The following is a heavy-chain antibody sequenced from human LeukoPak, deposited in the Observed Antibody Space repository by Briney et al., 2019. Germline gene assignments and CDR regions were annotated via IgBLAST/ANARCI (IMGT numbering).Heavy chain of an antibody. CDR3: ARWTWIQLWRDHDAFDI. J-gene: IGHJ3*02. D-gene: IGHD5-18*01. Sequence: SETLSLACTVSGCSISSYSWSWIRQPAGKGLEWIRRIYTSGSTNYNPSLKSRVTISVDTSKNQFSLKLSSVTASDTPVYYCARWTWIQLWRDHDAFDIWGQGTMVTVSS. V-gene: IGHV4-4*07. CDR1: GCSISSYS. CDR2: IYTSGST.